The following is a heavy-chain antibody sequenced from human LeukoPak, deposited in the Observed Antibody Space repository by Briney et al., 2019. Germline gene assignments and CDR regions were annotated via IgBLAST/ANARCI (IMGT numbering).Heavy chain of an antibody. V-gene: IGHV1-24*01. CDR3: ATVSIIAVAGTPFDY. CDR2: FGPEDGET. D-gene: IGHD6-19*01. Sequence: VASVKVSCKVSGYTLTELSMHWVRQAPGKGLEWMGGFGPEDGETIYAQKFQGRVTTTEDTSTDTAYMELSSLRSEDTAVYYCATVSIIAVAGTPFDYWGQGTLVTVSS. CDR1: GYTLTELS. J-gene: IGHJ4*02.